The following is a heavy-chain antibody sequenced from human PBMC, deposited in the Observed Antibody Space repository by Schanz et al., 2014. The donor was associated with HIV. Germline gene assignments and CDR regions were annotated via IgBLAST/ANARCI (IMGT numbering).Heavy chain of an antibody. Sequence: EVQLVESGGGLVKPGGSLRLSCAASGFTLSGFWMSWVRQAPGKGLEWVANVKQDGSDKYYVESVKGRFTISRDNAKNSLYLQMNSLRAEDTAVYYCARDAARYFDWSYYFDFWGQGTLVTVSS. CDR3: ARDAARYFDWSYYFDF. CDR2: VKQDGSDK. J-gene: IGHJ4*02. CDR1: GFTLSGFW. D-gene: IGHD3-9*01. V-gene: IGHV3-7*01.